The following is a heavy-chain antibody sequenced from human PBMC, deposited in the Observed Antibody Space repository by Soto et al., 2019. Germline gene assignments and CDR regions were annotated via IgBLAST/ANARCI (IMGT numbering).Heavy chain of an antibody. CDR1: GFTFSSYG. D-gene: IGHD2-15*01. CDR2: IWYDGSNK. Sequence: GGSLRLSCAASGFTFSSYGMHWVRQAPGKGLEWVAVIWYDGSNKYYADSVKGRFTISRDNSKNTLYLQMNSLRAEDTAVYYCARGLRSNSYRNYYYYGMDVWGQGTTVTVSS. V-gene: IGHV3-33*01. CDR3: ARGLRSNSYRNYYYYGMDV. J-gene: IGHJ6*02.